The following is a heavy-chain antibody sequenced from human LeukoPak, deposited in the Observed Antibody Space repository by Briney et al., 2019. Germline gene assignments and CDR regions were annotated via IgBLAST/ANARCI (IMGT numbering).Heavy chain of an antibody. CDR2: MNPNSGDT. D-gene: IGHD5-12*01. CDR3: ARVADIVATNDTLSDY. CDR1: GYTFTSYD. Sequence: ASVKVSCKASGYTFTSYDINWVRQATGQGLEWMGWMNPNSGDTGYAQRFQGRVTMPRSTSISTAYMELSSLRSEDTAVYYCARVADIVATNDTLSDYWGQGTLVTVSS. V-gene: IGHV1-8*01. J-gene: IGHJ4*02.